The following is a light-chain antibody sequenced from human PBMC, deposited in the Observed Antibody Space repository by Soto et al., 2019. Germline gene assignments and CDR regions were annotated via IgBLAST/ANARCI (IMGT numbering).Light chain of an antibody. J-gene: IGKJ2*01. CDR1: QSVSSSY. CDR2: GAS. CDR3: QQNGSSPPYT. Sequence: EIVLTQSPGTLSLSPGERATLSCRASQSVSSSYLAWNQQKPGQAPRLLIYGASSRATGIPDRFSGSGSGTDFTLTISRLEPEVFAVYYCQQNGSSPPYTFGQGTKLEIK. V-gene: IGKV3-20*01.